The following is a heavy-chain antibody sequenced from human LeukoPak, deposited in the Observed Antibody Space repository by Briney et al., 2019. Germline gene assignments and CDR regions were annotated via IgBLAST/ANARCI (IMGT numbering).Heavy chain of an antibody. V-gene: IGHV1-58*01. CDR1: GFTFTSSA. J-gene: IGHJ6*02. CDR2: IVVGSGNT. D-gene: IGHD2-15*01. Sequence: ASVKVSCKASGFTFTSSAVQWVRQARGQRLEWIGWIVVGSGNTNYAQKFQERVTITRDMSTSTAYMELSSLRSEDTAVYYCAADPGYRSGGSCYPYYYYGMDVWGQGTTVTVSS. CDR3: AADPGYRSGGSCYPYYYYGMDV.